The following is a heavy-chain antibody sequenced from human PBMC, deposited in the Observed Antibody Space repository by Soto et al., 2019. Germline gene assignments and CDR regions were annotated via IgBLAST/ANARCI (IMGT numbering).Heavy chain of an antibody. V-gene: IGHV3-30*18. CDR2: ISDAGGSI. Sequence: PGGSLRLSCAASGITFSSYGMHWVRQAPGKGLEWVAVISDAGGSIYYADSVKGRFTISRDNSKNTMYLQLSSLRVDDTAVYYCAKEGNIVREPGFLSFDHWGQGTLVTVS. D-gene: IGHD2-21*01. CDR3: AKEGNIVREPGFLSFDH. J-gene: IGHJ5*02. CDR1: GITFSSYG.